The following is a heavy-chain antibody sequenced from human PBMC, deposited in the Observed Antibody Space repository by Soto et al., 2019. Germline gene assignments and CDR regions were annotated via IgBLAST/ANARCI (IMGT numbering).Heavy chain of an antibody. J-gene: IGHJ6*02. Sequence: GGSLRLSCAASGFTFSSYAMSWVRQAPGKGLEWVSAISGSGGSTYYADSVKGRFTISRDNSKNTLYLQMNSLIAEDTAVYYCAKHTTWGGSWYYYGMDVWGQGTTVTVSS. CDR3: AKHTTWGGSWYYYGMDV. D-gene: IGHD6-13*01. V-gene: IGHV3-23*01. CDR1: GFTFSSYA. CDR2: ISGSGGST.